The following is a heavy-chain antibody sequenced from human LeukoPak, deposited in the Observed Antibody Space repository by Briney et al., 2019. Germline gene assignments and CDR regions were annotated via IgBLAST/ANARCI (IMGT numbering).Heavy chain of an antibody. D-gene: IGHD3-22*01. CDR3: AREPIPEVVSASY. Sequence: PSETLSLTCTVSGYSISSGYYWGWIRQPPGKGLEWIGSIYYSGSTYYNPSLKSRVTISVDTSKNQFSLKLSSVTAADTAVYYCAREPIPEVVSASYWGQGTLVTVSS. CDR1: GYSISSGYY. V-gene: IGHV4-38-2*02. CDR2: IYYSGST. J-gene: IGHJ4*02.